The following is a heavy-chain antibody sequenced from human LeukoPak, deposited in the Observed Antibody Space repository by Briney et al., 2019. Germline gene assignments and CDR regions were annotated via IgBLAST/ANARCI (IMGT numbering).Heavy chain of an antibody. CDR1: GFTFSSYS. D-gene: IGHD3-3*01. J-gene: IGHJ1*01. CDR3: ATTYYDFWSGYFGRAEYSQH. Sequence: GSLRLSCAASGFTFSSYSMNWVRQPPGKGLEWIGEINHSGSTNYNPSLKSRVTISVDTSKNQFSLKLSSVTAADTAVYYCATTYYDFWSGYFGRAEYSQHWGQGTLVTVSS. V-gene: IGHV4-34*08. CDR2: INHSGST.